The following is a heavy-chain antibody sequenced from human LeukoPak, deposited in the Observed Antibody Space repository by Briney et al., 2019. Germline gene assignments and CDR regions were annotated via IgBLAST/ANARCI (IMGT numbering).Heavy chain of an antibody. J-gene: IGHJ5*02. V-gene: IGHV4-34*01. D-gene: IGHD6-13*01. CDR2: INHSGST. CDR3: ARGIAAASGWFDP. CDR1: GGSFSGYY. Sequence: SETLSLTCAVYGGSFSGYYWSWIRQPPGKGLEWIGEINHSGSTNYNPSLKSRVTISVDTSKNQFSLKLSSVTAADTAVYYCARGIAAASGWFDPWGQGTLVTVSS.